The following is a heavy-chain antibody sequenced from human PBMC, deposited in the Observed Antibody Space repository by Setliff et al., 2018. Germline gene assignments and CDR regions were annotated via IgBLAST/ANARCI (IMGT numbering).Heavy chain of an antibody. CDR2: XXXXXSX. CDR3: AREGNTRPTYYYYGMDV. J-gene: IGHJ6*02. Sequence: PSETLSLTCTVSGGSISSYYWSWIRQPPGKGLXXXXXXXXXXSXXYNPSLKSXXTISVDTSKNQFSLKLSSVTAADTAVYYCAREGNTRPTYYYYGMDVWGQGTTVTVSS. CDR1: GGSISSYY. V-gene: IGHV4-59*01.